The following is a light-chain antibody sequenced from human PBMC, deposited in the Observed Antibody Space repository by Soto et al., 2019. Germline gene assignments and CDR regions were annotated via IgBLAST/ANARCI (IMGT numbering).Light chain of an antibody. CDR1: QSISSY. J-gene: IGKJ2*01. CDR2: AAS. Sequence: DIPMTQSPSSLSASVGDRVTITCRASQSISSYLNWYQQKPGKAPKLLIYAASSLQSGVPSMFSGSGSGTDFTLTISSLQPEDFATYYCQHSYSTLYTFGQGTKLEIK. V-gene: IGKV1-39*01. CDR3: QHSYSTLYT.